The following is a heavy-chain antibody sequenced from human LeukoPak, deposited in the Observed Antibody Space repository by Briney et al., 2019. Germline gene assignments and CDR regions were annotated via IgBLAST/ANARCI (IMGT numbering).Heavy chain of an antibody. J-gene: IGHJ4*02. V-gene: IGHV4-59*02. CDR3: ARHYYDSSGYYIFDY. Sequence: PSETLSLTCTVPGGSVSGYYWSWIRQPPGKGLEWIGYIYYSGSTNYNPSLNSRVTISVDTSKNQFSLKLSSVTAADTAVYYCARHYYDSSGYYIFDYWGQGTLVTVSS. CDR2: IYYSGST. CDR1: GGSVSGYY. D-gene: IGHD3-22*01.